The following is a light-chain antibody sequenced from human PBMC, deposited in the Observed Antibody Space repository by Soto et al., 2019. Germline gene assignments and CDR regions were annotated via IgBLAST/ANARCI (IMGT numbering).Light chain of an antibody. CDR3: LQQWFCPFT. V-gene: IGKV1-6*01. CDR1: QGISND. Sequence: AIQMTQSPSSLSASVRDRVTITCRASQGISNDLDWFQQKPGKAPKILIYAASKLQSGVPARSSGSGSCTDFALTLCSRRHEDFANYYCLQQWFCPFTVGPGTKVDLK. J-gene: IGKJ3*01. CDR2: AAS.